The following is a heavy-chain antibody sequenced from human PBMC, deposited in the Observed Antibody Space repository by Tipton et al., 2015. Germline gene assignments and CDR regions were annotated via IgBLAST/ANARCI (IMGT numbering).Heavy chain of an antibody. V-gene: IGHV4-39*02. Sequence: LRLSCTVSGGSVKSSRDYWGWFRHPPGKGLEWIGSIYYTGKTHNNPSVQSRATTSVDTSKNQFSLKLNFVTAADTAMYYCARGLDWLSRGYYYALDVWGQGTTVAVSS. D-gene: IGHD3/OR15-3a*01. CDR2: IYYTGKT. CDR3: ARGLDWLSRGYYYALDV. CDR1: GGSVKSSRDY. J-gene: IGHJ6*02.